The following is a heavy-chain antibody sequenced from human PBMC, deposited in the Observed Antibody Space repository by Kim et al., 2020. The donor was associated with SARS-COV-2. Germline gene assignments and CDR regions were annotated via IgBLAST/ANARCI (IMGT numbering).Heavy chain of an antibody. D-gene: IGHD6-6*01. V-gene: IGHV4-59*13. J-gene: IGHJ6*02. CDR3: ARDRIAARHWEGWFVGMDV. CDR2: IYYSGST. CDR1: GGSISSYY. Sequence: SETLSLTCTVSGGSISSYYWSWIRQPPGKGLEWIWYIYYSGSTNYNPSLKSRVTISVDTSKNQFSLKLSSVTAADTAVYYCARDRIAARHWEGWFVGMDVWGQGTTVTVSS.